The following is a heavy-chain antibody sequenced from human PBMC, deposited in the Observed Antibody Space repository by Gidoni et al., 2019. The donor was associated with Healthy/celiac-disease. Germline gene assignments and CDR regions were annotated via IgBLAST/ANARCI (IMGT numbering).Heavy chain of an antibody. Sequence: EVQLVESGGGLVKPGGSLRLSCAASGFTFSRYSMNWVRQAPGKGLEWVSSSSSSSSYIYYADSVKGRFTISRDNAKNSLYLQMNSLRAEDTAVYYCARALDPVGNGDYWGQGTLVTVSS. J-gene: IGHJ4*02. CDR3: ARALDPVGNGDY. CDR1: GFTFSRYS. CDR2: SSSSSSYI. V-gene: IGHV3-21*01. D-gene: IGHD3-3*01.